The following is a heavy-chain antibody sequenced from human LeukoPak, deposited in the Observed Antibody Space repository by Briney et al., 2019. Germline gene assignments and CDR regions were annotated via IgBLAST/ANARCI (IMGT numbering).Heavy chain of an antibody. J-gene: IGHJ4*02. CDR3: ATDLAAAAYFDY. V-gene: IGHV1-24*01. CDR1: GYTLTELS. Sequence: ASVKVSCKVSGYTLTELSMHWVRQAPGKGLEWMGGFDPEDGETIYAQKFQGRVTMTEDTSTDTAYMELSGLRSEDTAVYYCATDLAAAAYFDYWGQGTLVTVSS. D-gene: IGHD6-13*01. CDR2: FDPEDGET.